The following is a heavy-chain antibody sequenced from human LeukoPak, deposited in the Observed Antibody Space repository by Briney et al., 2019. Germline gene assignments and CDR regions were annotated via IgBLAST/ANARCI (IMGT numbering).Heavy chain of an antibody. CDR3: ARGDYGLNDY. D-gene: IGHD3-10*01. CDR1: GYTFTGYY. J-gene: IGHJ4*02. Sequence: GASVKVSCKASGYTFTGYYMHWVRQAPGQGLEWMGWMNPNSGNTGYAQKFQGRVTITRDTSISTAYMELSSLRSEDTAVYYCARGDYGLNDYWGQGTLVTVSS. CDR2: MNPNSGNT. V-gene: IGHV1-8*03.